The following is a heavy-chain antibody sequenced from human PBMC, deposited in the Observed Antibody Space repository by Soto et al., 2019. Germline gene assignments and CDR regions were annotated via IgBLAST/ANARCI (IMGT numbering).Heavy chain of an antibody. V-gene: IGHV4-38-2*01. J-gene: IGHJ3*02. CDR2: IYHSGST. Sequence: PETLCLTCAVSGYSISSGYYWGWIRQPPGKGLEWIGSIYHSGSTYYNPSLKSRVTISVDTSKNQFSLKLSSVTAADTAVYYCARFRYYGSEADAFDIWCQGTLVTVS. CDR3: ARFRYYGSEADAFDI. CDR1: GYSISSGYY. D-gene: IGHD3-10*01.